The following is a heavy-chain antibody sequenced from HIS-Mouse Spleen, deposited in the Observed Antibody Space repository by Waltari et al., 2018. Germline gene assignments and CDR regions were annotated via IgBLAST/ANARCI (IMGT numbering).Heavy chain of an antibody. CDR3: ARDPGYSSSSNAFDI. Sequence: QVQLQESGPGLVKPSETLSLTCTVSGYSISSGYYWGWIRQPPGKGLEWIGSIYHSGRTYYNPSLKSRVTISVDTSKNQFSLKLSSVTAADTAVYYCARDPGYSSSSNAFDIWGQGTMVTVSS. V-gene: IGHV4-38-2*02. CDR2: IYHSGRT. CDR1: GYSISSGYY. D-gene: IGHD6-6*01. J-gene: IGHJ3*02.